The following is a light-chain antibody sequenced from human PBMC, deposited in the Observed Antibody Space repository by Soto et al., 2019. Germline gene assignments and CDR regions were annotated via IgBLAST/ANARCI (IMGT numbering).Light chain of an antibody. Sequence: QSVLTQPASVSGSPGQSITISCTGTSSGVGGYNYVSWYQQHPGKAPKLMIYDVRNRPSGVSNRFSGSKSVNTASLTISGLQAEDEADYYCSSYTTLSTYVFGTGTKVTVL. V-gene: IGLV2-14*01. CDR3: SSYTTLSTYV. J-gene: IGLJ1*01. CDR2: DVR. CDR1: SSGVGGYNY.